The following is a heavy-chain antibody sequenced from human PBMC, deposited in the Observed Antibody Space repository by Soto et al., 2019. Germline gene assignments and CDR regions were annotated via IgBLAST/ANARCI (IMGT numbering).Heavy chain of an antibody. CDR3: ARGGWSDNWFVP. CDR2: IFHSGST. J-gene: IGHJ5*02. Sequence: QVQLQESGPGLVRPSETLSLTCIVSGGSITSGGYYWGWIRQHPGKGLEWIGHIFHSGSTSYNPSLKSRVSMSADTSKNQFSMRLSSVTAADTAVYYCARGGWSDNWFVPWGQGTLVTVSS. CDR1: GGSITSGGYY. D-gene: IGHD6-19*01. V-gene: IGHV4-31*03.